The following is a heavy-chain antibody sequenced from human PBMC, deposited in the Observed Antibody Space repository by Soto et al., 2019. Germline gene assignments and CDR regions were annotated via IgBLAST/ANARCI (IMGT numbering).Heavy chain of an antibody. D-gene: IGHD2-15*01. CDR3: ARDLDAYCGGGSCYGY. CDR2: IYYSGRT. V-gene: IGHV4-59*01. CDR1: GGSISSYY. Sequence: PSETLSLTCTVSGGSISSYYWSWIRQPPGKGLEWIGYIYYSGRTNYNPSLKSRVTISVDTAKNQFSLKLSSVTAADTAVYYCARDLDAYCGGGSCYGYWGQGTLVTASS. J-gene: IGHJ4*02.